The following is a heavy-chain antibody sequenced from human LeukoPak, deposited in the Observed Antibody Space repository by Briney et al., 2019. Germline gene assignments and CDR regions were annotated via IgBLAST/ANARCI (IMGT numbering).Heavy chain of an antibody. Sequence: PGGSLRLSCAASGFTFTNDAMTCVRQAPGKGLEWVSSISDTYATTYYTDSVKGRCTISRDNSRNTVYLQLNNLRAEDTAVYFCVRRDCFIRFWGPGTLVTVSS. CDR3: VRRDCFIRF. V-gene: IGHV3-23*01. CDR2: ISDTYATT. CDR1: GFTFTNDA. D-gene: IGHD2-21*02. J-gene: IGHJ4*02.